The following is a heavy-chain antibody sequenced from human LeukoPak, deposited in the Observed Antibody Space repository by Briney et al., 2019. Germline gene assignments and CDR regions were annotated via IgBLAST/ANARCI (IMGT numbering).Heavy chain of an antibody. J-gene: IGHJ3*02. CDR1: GFTFSDYY. D-gene: IGHD4-23*01. Sequence: GGSLRLSCAASGFTFSDYYMSWIRQAPGKGLEWVSYISSSSSTIYYADSVKGRFTISRDNAKNSLYLQMNSLRVEDTAPYYCARVRSVGGNPHAFNIWGQGTMVTVSS. CDR2: ISSSSSTI. CDR3: ARVRSVGGNPHAFNI. V-gene: IGHV3-11*04.